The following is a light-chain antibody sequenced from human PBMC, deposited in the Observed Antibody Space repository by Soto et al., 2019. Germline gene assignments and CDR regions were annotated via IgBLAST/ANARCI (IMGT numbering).Light chain of an antibody. CDR1: QSVSSY. J-gene: IGKJ1*01. CDR3: HQRSSWWT. V-gene: IGKV3-11*01. Sequence: EIVLTQSPATLSLSPGERATLSCRASQSVSSYLAWYQQKPGQAPRLLIYDASTRATGIPARFSGSGSGTDLTLTISSLEPENSAVYYCHQRSSWWTFGQGTKVEIK. CDR2: DAS.